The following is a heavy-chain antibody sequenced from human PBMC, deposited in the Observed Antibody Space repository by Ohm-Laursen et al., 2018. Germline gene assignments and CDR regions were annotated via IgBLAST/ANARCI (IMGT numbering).Heavy chain of an antibody. CDR3: ARDRDWAIDY. D-gene: IGHD3/OR15-3a*01. CDR1: GFSSSTYT. J-gene: IGHJ4*02. V-gene: IGHV3-21*01. Sequence: SLRLSCAASGFSSSTYTLNWVRQAPGKGLEWVSSVSTSGSDTYYADSVKGRFTISRDNAENLLYLQMDRLRDDDTAVYYCARDRDWAIDYWGQGTLVTVSS. CDR2: VSTSGSDT.